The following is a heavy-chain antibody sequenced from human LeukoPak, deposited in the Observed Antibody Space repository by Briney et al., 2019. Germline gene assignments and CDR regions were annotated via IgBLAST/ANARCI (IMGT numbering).Heavy chain of an antibody. J-gene: IGHJ5*02. Sequence: GGSLRLSCAASGFTFSSSGMHWVRQAPGKGLEWVAVISYDGSNKYYADSVKGRFTISRDNSKNTLYLQMNSLRAEDTAVYYCAREGRTIFGVVIANWFDPWGQGTLVTVSS. CDR3: AREGRTIFGVVIANWFDP. CDR1: GFTFSSSG. V-gene: IGHV3-30*03. D-gene: IGHD3-3*01. CDR2: ISYDGSNK.